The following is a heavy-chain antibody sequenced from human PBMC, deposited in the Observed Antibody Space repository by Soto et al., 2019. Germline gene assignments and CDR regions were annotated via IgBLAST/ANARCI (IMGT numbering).Heavy chain of an antibody. CDR2: ISAYNGNT. D-gene: IGHD3-10*01. J-gene: IGHJ4*02. CDR1: GYTFTSYG. Sequence: ASVKVSCKASGYTFTSYGISWVRQAPGQGLEWMGWISAYNGNTNYAQKLQGRVTMTTDTSTSTAYMELRSLRSDDTAVYYCARGALGGSGSHNQDYWGQGTLGTVSS. V-gene: IGHV1-18*04. CDR3: ARGALGGSGSHNQDY.